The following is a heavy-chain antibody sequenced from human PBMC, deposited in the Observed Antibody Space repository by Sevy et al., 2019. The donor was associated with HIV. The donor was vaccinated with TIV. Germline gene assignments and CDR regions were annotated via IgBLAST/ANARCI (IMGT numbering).Heavy chain of an antibody. V-gene: IGHV3-23*01. J-gene: IGHJ3*02. CDR1: GFTFSSYA. D-gene: IGHD2-21*02. CDR3: AKDEAGDCGGDCGDWAFDI. CDR2: ISGSGGST. Sequence: GGSLRLSCAASGFTFSSYAMSWVRQAPGKGLEWVSAISGSGGSTYYADSVKGRFTISRDNSKNTLYLQMNSLRAEDTAVYYCAKDEAGDCGGDCGDWAFDIWGQGTMVTVSS.